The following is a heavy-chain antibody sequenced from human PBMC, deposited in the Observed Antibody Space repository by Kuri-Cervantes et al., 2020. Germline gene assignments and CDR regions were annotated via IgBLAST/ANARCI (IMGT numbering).Heavy chain of an antibody. J-gene: IGHJ5*02. V-gene: IGHV4-34*01. CDR2: INHSGST. D-gene: IGHD5-18*01. Sequence: SETLSLTCAVYGGSFSGYYWSWIRQPPGKGLEWIGEINHSGSTNYNPSLESRVTLSVDTSKNQFSLKLSSVTAADTAVYYCARRGYSYGKNWFDPWGQGTLVTVSS. CDR1: GGSFSGYY. CDR3: ARRGYSYGKNWFDP.